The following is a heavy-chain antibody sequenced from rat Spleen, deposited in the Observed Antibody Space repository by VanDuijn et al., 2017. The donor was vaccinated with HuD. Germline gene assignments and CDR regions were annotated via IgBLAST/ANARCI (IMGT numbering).Heavy chain of an antibody. CDR1: GFTFSKYW. V-gene: IGHV5-58*01. CDR3: AVSGYGY. J-gene: IGHJ2*01. Sequence: EVQLVETGGGLVQPGRSLKLSCVASGFTFSKYWMYWVRKATGKGLEWVSSISSDGINTYYPDPVKGRFPISRDNAENTVYLQMNSLRSEETATYYCAVSGYGYWGQGIMVTVSS. CDR2: ISSDGINT. D-gene: IGHD4-3*01.